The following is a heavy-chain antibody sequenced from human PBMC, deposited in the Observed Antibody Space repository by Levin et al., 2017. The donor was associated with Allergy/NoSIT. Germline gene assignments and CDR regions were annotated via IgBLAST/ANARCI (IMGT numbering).Heavy chain of an antibody. Sequence: GGSLRLSCAASGFTFSSYGMHWVRQAPGKGLEWVAVISYDGSNKYYADSVKGRFTISRDNSKNTLYLQMNSLRAEDTAVYYCAKGRPTTVTKFGLGYFDYWGQGTLVTVSS. J-gene: IGHJ4*02. V-gene: IGHV3-30*18. CDR3: AKGRPTTVTKFGLGYFDY. CDR1: GFTFSSYG. CDR2: ISYDGSNK. D-gene: IGHD4-17*01.